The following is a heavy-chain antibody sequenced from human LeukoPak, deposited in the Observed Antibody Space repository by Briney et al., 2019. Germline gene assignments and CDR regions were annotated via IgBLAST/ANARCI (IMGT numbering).Heavy chain of an antibody. D-gene: IGHD3-22*01. CDR2: INHSGST. V-gene: IGHV4-34*01. J-gene: IGHJ4*02. Sequence: SETLSLTCAVYGGSFSGYYWSWIRQPLGKGLEWIVEINHSGSTNYNPSLKSRVTISVDTSKNQFSLKLSSVTAADTAVYYCARGTTYYYDSSGYYHFDYWGQGTLVTVSS. CDR3: ARGTTYYYDSSGYYHFDY. CDR1: GGSFSGYY.